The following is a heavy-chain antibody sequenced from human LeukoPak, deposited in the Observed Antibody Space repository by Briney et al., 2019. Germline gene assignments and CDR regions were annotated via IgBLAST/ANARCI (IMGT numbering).Heavy chain of an antibody. D-gene: IGHD6-19*01. J-gene: IGHJ1*01. V-gene: IGHV5-51*01. CDR1: GYSFTSYW. Sequence: GESLNISCKGSGYSFTSYWIGWVRQMPGKGLEWMGVIYPGDSDTRYSPSFQGQVTISVDKSNSTAYLQWSSLKASDTAMYYCARRDYTSGRTYFHHWGQGTLVTVSS. CDR3: ARRDYTSGRTYFHH. CDR2: IYPGDSDT.